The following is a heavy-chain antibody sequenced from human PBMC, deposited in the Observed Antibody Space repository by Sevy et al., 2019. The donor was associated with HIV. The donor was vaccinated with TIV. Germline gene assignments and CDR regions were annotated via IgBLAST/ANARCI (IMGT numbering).Heavy chain of an antibody. V-gene: IGHV4-30-4*01. CDR3: ARAEWIQLWLEGGNWFDP. Sequence: SETLSLICTVSGGSISSGDYYWSWIRQPPGKGLEWIGYIYYSGSTYYNPSLKSRVTISVDTSKNQFSLKLSSVTAADTAVYYCARAEWIQLWLEGGNWFDPWGQGTLVTVSS. J-gene: IGHJ5*02. D-gene: IGHD5-18*01. CDR1: GGSISSGDYY. CDR2: IYYSGST.